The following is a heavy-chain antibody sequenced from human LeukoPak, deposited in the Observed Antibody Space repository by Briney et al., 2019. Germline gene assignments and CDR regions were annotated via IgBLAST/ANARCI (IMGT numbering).Heavy chain of an antibody. CDR2: INHDGSDI. CDR3: VRDSNFKIDY. J-gene: IGHJ4*02. V-gene: IGHV3-74*01. CDR1: GFTVSTYV. D-gene: IGHD5-24*01. Sequence: PGGSLRLSCAVSGFTVSTYVMHWVRRAPGEGLVWVSRINHDGSDISYADSVKGRSTISRDNAKNTLYLQMNSLRADDTAIYYCVRDSNFKIDYWGQGTPVTVSS.